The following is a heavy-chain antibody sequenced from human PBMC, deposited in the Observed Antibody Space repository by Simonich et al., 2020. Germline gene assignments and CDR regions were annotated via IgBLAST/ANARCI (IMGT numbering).Heavy chain of an antibody. V-gene: IGHV4-38-2*01. Sequence: QVQLQESGPGLVKPSETLSLTCAVSGYSISSGYYWGWIRPPPGKGLEWIGSIYHSGSTYYNPSLKRRVTISVDTSKNQFSLKLSSVTAADTAVYYCARVGYSNYYYYGMDVWGQGTTVTVSS. CDR3: ARVGYSNYYYYGMDV. D-gene: IGHD6-13*01. CDR2: IYHSGST. CDR1: GYSISSGYY. J-gene: IGHJ6*02.